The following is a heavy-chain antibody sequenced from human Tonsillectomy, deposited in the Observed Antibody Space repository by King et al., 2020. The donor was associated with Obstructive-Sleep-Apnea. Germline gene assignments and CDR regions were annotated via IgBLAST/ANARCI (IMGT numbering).Heavy chain of an antibody. CDR2: ISSSDSTI. CDR3: ARIYYDILTGYYNYFDY. D-gene: IGHD3-9*01. J-gene: IGHJ4*02. CDR1: GFTFSDYY. V-gene: IGHV3-11*01. Sequence: VQLVESGGGLVKPGGSLRLSCAASGFTFSDYYMSWIRQAPGKGLEWVSYISSSDSTISYADSVKGRFTISRDNAKSSLYLQMDSLRAEDTAVYYCARIYYDILTGYYNYFDYWGQGTLVTVSS.